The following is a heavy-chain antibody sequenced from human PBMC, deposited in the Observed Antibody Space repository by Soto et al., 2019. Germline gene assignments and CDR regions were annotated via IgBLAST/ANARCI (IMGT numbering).Heavy chain of an antibody. Sequence: EVQLVESGGGLVQRGGSLRLSCAASGFTFSSYSMNWVRQAPGKGLEWVSYISSSSSTIYYADSVKGRFTISRDNAKNSLYLQMNSLRAEDTAVYYCARAKHAYGDYDGIDYWGQGTLVTVSS. D-gene: IGHD4-17*01. CDR2: ISSSSSTI. CDR1: GFTFSSYS. V-gene: IGHV3-48*01. J-gene: IGHJ4*02. CDR3: ARAKHAYGDYDGIDY.